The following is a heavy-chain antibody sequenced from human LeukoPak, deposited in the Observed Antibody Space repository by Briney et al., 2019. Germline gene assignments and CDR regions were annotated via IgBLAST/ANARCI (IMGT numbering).Heavy chain of an antibody. V-gene: IGHV3-11*01. CDR2: ISSSGSTI. D-gene: IGHD3-22*01. CDR1: GFTFSDYY. CDR3: ARDRPPYEYGMDV. Sequence: GGSLRLSCAASGFTFSDYYMSWIRQAPGKGLEWASYISSSGSTIYYADSVKGRFTISRDNAKNSLYLQMNSLRAEDTAVYYCARDRPPYEYGMDVWGQGTTVTVSS. J-gene: IGHJ6*02.